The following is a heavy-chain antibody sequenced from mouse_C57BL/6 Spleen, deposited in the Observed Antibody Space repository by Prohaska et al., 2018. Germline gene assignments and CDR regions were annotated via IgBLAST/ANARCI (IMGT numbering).Heavy chain of an antibody. J-gene: IGHJ2*01. V-gene: IGHV1-26*01. CDR1: GYTFTDYY. D-gene: IGHD3-2*02. Sequence: EVQLQQSGPELVKPGASVKISCKASGYTFTDYYMNWVKQSHGKSLEWIGDINPNNGGTSYNQKFKGKATLTVDKSSRTAYMELRSLTSEDSAVYYCARVDSSGYNFDYWGQGTTLTVSS. CDR3: ARVDSSGYNFDY. CDR2: INPNNGGT.